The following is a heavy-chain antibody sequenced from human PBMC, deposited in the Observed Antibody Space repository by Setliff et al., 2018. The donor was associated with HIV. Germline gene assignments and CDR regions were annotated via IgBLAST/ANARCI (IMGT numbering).Heavy chain of an antibody. CDR3: AKDRSGSYRTFDY. Sequence: LSLTCTVSGASSIYFWGWIRQPPGKGLEWIGSVYYSGSTYYNPSLKSRVTISMDTSKNQLSLKLNSVTAADTAVYYCAKDRSGSYRTFDYWGPGILVTVSS. J-gene: IGHJ4*02. V-gene: IGHV4-39*07. CDR1: GASSIYF. CDR2: VYYSGST. D-gene: IGHD1-26*01.